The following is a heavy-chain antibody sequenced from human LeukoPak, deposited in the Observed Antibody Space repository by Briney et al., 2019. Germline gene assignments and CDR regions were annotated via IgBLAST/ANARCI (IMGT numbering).Heavy chain of an antibody. V-gene: IGHV5-51*01. J-gene: IGHJ4*02. D-gene: IGHD6-13*01. CDR2: IYPGDSDT. CDR1: GYSFTSYW. Sequence: GESLKISCKGSGYSFTSYWIGWVRQMPGKGLEWMGIIYPGDSDTRYSPSFQGQVTISADKSISTAYLQWSSLKASDTATYYCARQVGSSSGGPTGDYWGQGTLVTVSS. CDR3: ARQVGSSSGGPTGDY.